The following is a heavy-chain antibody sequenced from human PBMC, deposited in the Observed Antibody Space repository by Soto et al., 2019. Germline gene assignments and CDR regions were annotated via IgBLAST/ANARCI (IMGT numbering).Heavy chain of an antibody. J-gene: IGHJ4*02. CDR1: GGSISSGDYY. V-gene: IGHV4-30-4*01. CDR2: IYYSGST. CDR3: ARDVDTAMVLDY. D-gene: IGHD5-18*01. Sequence: QVQLQESGPGLVKPSQTLSLTCTVSGGSISSGDYYWSWIRQPPGKGLEGIGYIYYSGSTYYNPSLKSRVTISVDTSKTQFSLKLSSVTAADTAVYYCARDVDTAMVLDYWGQGTLVTVSS.